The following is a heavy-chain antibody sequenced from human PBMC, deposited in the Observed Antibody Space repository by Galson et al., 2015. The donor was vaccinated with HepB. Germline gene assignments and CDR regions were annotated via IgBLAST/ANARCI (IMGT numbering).Heavy chain of an antibody. Sequence: QSGAEVKKPGESLRISCKGSGYSFTSYWISWVRQMPGKGLEWMGRIDPSDSYTNYSPSFQGHVTISADKSISTAYLQWSSLKASDTAMYYCARGGQYCSSTSCYQLADYWGQGTLVTVSS. V-gene: IGHV5-10-1*01. D-gene: IGHD2-2*01. CDR1: GYSFTSYW. J-gene: IGHJ4*02. CDR3: ARGGQYCSSTSCYQLADY. CDR2: IDPSDSYT.